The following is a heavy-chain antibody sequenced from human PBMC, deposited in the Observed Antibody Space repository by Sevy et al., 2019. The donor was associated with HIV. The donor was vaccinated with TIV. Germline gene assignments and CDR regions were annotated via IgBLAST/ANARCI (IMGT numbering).Heavy chain of an antibody. CDR1: GFTFSSYA. D-gene: IGHD4-17*01. CDR2: ISGSGGST. V-gene: IGHV3-23*01. CDR3: AKDPGMTTVVTPSVDFDYYYGMDV. Sequence: GGSLRLSCAASGFTFSSYAMSWVRQAPGKGLEWVSAISGSGGSTYYADSVKGRFTISRDNSKNTLYLQMNSLRAEDTAVYYCAKDPGMTTVVTPSVDFDYYYGMDVWGQGTTVTVSS. J-gene: IGHJ6*02.